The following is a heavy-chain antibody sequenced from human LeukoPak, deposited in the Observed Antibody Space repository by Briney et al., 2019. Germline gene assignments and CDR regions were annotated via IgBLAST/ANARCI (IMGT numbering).Heavy chain of an antibody. CDR1: GFTFSSYA. CDR3: AKDLYSGSYSGYYYYYGMDV. V-gene: IGHV3-23*01. Sequence: GGSLRLSCAASGFTFSSYAMSWVRQAPGKGLEWVSAISGSGGSTYYADSVKGRFTISRDNSKNTLYLQMNSLRAEDTAVYYCAKDLYSGSYSGYYYYYGMDVWGQGTTVTVSS. J-gene: IGHJ6*02. D-gene: IGHD1-26*01. CDR2: ISGSGGST.